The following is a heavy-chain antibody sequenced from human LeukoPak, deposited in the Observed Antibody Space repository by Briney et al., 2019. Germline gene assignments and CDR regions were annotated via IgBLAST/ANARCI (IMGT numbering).Heavy chain of an antibody. CDR2: IYSGGST. CDR3: ARDRTLRTGAFDI. D-gene: IGHD3/OR15-3a*01. J-gene: IGHJ3*02. V-gene: IGHV3-66*01. CDR1: GFTVSSNY. Sequence: GGSLRLSCAASGFTVSSNYMSWVRQAPGKGLEWVSVIYSGGSTYYADSVKGRFTISRDNSKNTLYLQMNSLRAEDTAVYYCARDRTLRTGAFDIWGQGTMVTVSS.